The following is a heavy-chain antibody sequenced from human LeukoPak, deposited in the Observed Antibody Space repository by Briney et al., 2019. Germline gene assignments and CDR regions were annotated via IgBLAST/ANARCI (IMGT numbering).Heavy chain of an antibody. V-gene: IGHV1-69*05. J-gene: IGHJ5*02. Sequence: GTSVKVSCKASGGTFSSYAISWVRQAPGQGLEWMGVIIPIFGTANYAQKFQGRVTITTDESTSTAYMELSSLRCEDTAVYYCARSQEPYDFWSGYYTWFDPWGQGTLVTVSS. D-gene: IGHD3-3*01. CDR3: ARSQEPYDFWSGYYTWFDP. CDR1: GGTFSSYA. CDR2: IIPIFGTA.